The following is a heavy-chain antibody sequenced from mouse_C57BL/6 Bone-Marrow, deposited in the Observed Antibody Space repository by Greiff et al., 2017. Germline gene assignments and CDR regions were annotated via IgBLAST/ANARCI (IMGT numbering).Heavy chain of an antibody. CDR3: ARDIYDGYYYWYFDV. CDR2: IYPGSGST. CDR1: GYTFTSYW. J-gene: IGHJ1*03. V-gene: IGHV1-55*01. Sequence: QVQLQQSGAELVKPGASVKMSCKASGYTFTSYWITWVKQRPGQGLEWIGDIYPGSGSTNYNEKFKSKATLTVDTSSSTAYMQLSSLTSEDSAVYYCARDIYDGYYYWYFDVWGTGTTVTVSS. D-gene: IGHD2-3*01.